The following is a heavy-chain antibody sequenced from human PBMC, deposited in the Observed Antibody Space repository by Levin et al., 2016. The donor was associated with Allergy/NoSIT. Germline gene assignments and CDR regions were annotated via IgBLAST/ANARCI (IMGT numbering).Heavy chain of an antibody. V-gene: IGHV3-30*03. CDR2: ISYDGSNK. Sequence: GGSLRLSCAASGFTFSSYGMHWVRQAPGKGLEWVAVISYDGSNKYYADSVKGRFTISRDNSKNTLYLQMNSLRAEDTAVYYCARGPRWYSSGWYTFWGQGTLVTVSS. J-gene: IGHJ4*02. CDR1: GFTFSSYG. CDR3: ARGPRWYSSGWYTF. D-gene: IGHD6-19*01.